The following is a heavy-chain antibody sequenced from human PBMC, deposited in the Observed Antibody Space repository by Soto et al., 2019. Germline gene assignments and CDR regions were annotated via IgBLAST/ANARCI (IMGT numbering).Heavy chain of an antibody. CDR2: IYYSGST. CDR3: ATSIPAGGTLFLFIM. V-gene: IGHV4-59*01. CDR1: GGSISSYY. Sequence: PSETLSLTCTVSGGSISSYYWSWIRQPPGKGLEWIGYIYYSGSTNYNPSLKSRVTISVDTSKNQFSLKLSSVTAADTAVYYCATSIPAGGTLFLFIMGGQGTMV. J-gene: IGHJ3*01. D-gene: IGHD6-13*01.